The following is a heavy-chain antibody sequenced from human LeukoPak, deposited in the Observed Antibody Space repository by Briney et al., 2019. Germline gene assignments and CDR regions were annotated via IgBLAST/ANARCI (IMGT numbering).Heavy chain of an antibody. D-gene: IGHD5-18*01. CDR3: ARRRDTAMGQYYFDY. J-gene: IGHJ4*02. Sequence: GESLKISCQGSGYSFASYWIGWVRQMPGKGLEWMGIIYPGDSDTRYSPSFQGQVTTSADKSISTAYLQWSSLKASDTAMYYCARRRDTAMGQYYFDYWGQGTLVTVSS. V-gene: IGHV5-51*01. CDR2: IYPGDSDT. CDR1: GYSFASYW.